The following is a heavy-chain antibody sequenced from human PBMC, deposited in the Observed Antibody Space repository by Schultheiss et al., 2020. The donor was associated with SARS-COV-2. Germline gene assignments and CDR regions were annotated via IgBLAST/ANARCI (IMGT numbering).Heavy chain of an antibody. CDR2: INSDGSRT. J-gene: IGHJ4*02. CDR3: ARVWGLYGPFDY. V-gene: IGHV3-74*01. D-gene: IGHD3-16*01. CDR1: GFTFSTYW. Sequence: GESLKISCAASGFTFSTYWMHWVRQAPGKGLVWVSHINSDGSRTNYADSVKGRFTISRDNSKNTLYLQMNSLRAEDTAVYYCARVWGLYGPFDYWGQGTLVTVSS.